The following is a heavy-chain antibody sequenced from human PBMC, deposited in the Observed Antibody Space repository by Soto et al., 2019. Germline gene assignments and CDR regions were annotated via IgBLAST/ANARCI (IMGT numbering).Heavy chain of an antibody. CDR2: IYHSGST. CDR1: GYSISSGYY. CDR3: ARVPPVDTAMSDP. J-gene: IGHJ5*02. Sequence: PSETLSLTCAVSGYSISSGYYWGWIRQPPGKGLEWIGSIYHSGSTYYNPSLKSRVTISVDTSKNQFSLKLSSVTAADMAVYYCARVPPVDTAMSDPWGQGTLVTVSS. V-gene: IGHV4-38-2*01. D-gene: IGHD5-18*01.